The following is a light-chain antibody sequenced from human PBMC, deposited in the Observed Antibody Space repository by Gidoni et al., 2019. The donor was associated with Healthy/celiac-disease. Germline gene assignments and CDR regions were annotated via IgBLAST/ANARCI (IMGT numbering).Light chain of an antibody. CDR3: QQYGSSPWT. V-gene: IGKV3-20*01. Sequence: DIVFTQSPCTLSLSPGERAPLSCRASQSVSSSYLAWYQQKPGQAPRLLIYGASSRATGIPDRFSGSGSGTDFTLTISRLEPEDFAVYYCQQYGSSPWTFXXXTKVEIK. CDR1: QSVSSSY. J-gene: IGKJ1*01. CDR2: GAS.